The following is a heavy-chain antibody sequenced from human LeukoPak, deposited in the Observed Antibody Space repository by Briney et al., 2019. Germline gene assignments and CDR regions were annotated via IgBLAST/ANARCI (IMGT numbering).Heavy chain of an antibody. V-gene: IGHV1-8*01. Sequence: GASVTVSCKASGYTFTSYDINWVRQATGQGLEWMGWMNPNSGNTGYAQKFQGRVTMTRNTSISTAYMELSSLRSEDTAVYYCARDIVVVPAATSGGYGMDVWGQGTTVTVSS. CDR3: ARDIVVVPAATSGGYGMDV. CDR1: GYTFTSYD. D-gene: IGHD2-2*01. J-gene: IGHJ6*02. CDR2: MNPNSGNT.